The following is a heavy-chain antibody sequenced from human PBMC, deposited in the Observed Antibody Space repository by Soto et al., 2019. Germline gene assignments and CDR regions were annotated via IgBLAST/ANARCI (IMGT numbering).Heavy chain of an antibody. CDR1: GGSISSYY. CDR3: ARQGGTFDY. Sequence: SETLSLTCTVSGGSISSYYWSWIRQPPGKGLEWIGYIYYSGSTNYNPSLKSRVTISVDTSKNQFSLKLSSVTAAYTAVYYCARQGGTFDYWGQGALVTVSS. V-gene: IGHV4-59*08. J-gene: IGHJ4*02. CDR2: IYYSGST. D-gene: IGHD1-26*01.